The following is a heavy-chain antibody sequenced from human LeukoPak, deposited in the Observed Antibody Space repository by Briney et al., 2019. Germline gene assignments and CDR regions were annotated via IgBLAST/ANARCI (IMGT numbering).Heavy chain of an antibody. CDR3: ARTPQHSYYYYNMDV. J-gene: IGHJ6*03. CDR1: GGTFSNYA. CDR2: IIPIFGTA. Sequence: SVKVSCKASGGTFSNYAITWVRQAPGQGLEWMGGIIPIFGTANYAQKFQDRVTITTDASTSTVYMELTSLRSEDTAVYYCARTPQHSYYYYNMDVWGKGTTVTVAS. V-gene: IGHV1-69*05. D-gene: IGHD5-18*01.